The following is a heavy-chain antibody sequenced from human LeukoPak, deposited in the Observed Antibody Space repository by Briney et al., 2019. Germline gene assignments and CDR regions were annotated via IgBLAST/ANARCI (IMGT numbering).Heavy chain of an antibody. J-gene: IGHJ4*02. CDR1: AGSVISGYF. D-gene: IGHD3-3*01. Sequence: SETLSLTCSVSAGSVISGYFWGWLRHPPGEGLEWIGILHHRGGAKHNPPLNSRHPLQLDTSNTLSSLKLSSVTAADTAVYYWASLTVFCDDYWGQGTLVTVSS. CDR2: LHHRGGA. V-gene: IGHV4-38-2*01. CDR3: ASLTVFCDDY.